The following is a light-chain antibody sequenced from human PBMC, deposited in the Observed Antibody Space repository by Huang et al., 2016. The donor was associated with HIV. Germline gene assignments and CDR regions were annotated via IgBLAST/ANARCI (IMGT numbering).Light chain of an antibody. CDR3: QQYGSSPSFT. CDR2: AAS. CDR1: QSVSS. Sequence: EIVLTQSPGTLSLSPGERATLSCRASQSVSSLLIYAASSRAAGIPDRFSGSGSGTDFTLTINRLEPEDFAVYYCQQYGSSPSFTFGPGTKVDIK. J-gene: IGKJ3*01. V-gene: IGKV3-20*01.